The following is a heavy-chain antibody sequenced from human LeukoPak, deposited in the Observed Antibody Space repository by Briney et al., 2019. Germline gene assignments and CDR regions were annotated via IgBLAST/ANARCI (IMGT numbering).Heavy chain of an antibody. CDR1: GDFISRGSYF. CDR2: ISTSET. V-gene: IGHV4-61*02. Sequence: SQTLSLTCTVSGDFISRGSYFWSWIRQPAGKGLEWIGRISTSETNDNPSFTSRVTLSIDTSKNQFSLKLSSVTAADTAVYYCARDGARTPILWGQGTTVTVSS. J-gene: IGHJ6*02. CDR3: ARDGARTPIL. D-gene: IGHD4-23*01.